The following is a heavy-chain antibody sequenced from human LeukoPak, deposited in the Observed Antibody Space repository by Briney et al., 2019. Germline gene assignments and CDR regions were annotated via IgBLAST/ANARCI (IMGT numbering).Heavy chain of an antibody. V-gene: IGHV3-23*01. CDR2: IGGSGANT. CDR3: ARGPGQHYYYYYMDV. CDR1: GFSFSSYG. D-gene: IGHD3-16*01. Sequence: GGSLRLSCAASGFSFSSYGMTWVRQAPGKGLDWVSGIGGSGANTNYADSVRGRFTISRDNSKNTLYLQMNSLRAEDTAVYYCARGPGQHYYYYYMDVWGKGTTVTISS. J-gene: IGHJ6*03.